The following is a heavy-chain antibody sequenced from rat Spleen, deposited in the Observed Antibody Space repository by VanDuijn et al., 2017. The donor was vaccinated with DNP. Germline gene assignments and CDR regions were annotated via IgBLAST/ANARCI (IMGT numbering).Heavy chain of an antibody. D-gene: IGHD5-1*01. Sequence: EVQLVESGGGLVQPGGSMRLSCVASGFTFSDYFMTWVRQAPTKGLEWVASISTSGGSTYYRDSVKGRFTVSRDNAKSTLYLQMDSLRSEDTATYYCATNWGFDYWGQGVMVTVSS. CDR2: ISTSGGST. CDR1: GFTFSDYF. J-gene: IGHJ2*01. CDR3: ATNWGFDY. V-gene: IGHV5-25*01.